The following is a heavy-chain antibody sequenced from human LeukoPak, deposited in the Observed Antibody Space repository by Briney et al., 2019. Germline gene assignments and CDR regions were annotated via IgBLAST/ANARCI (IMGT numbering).Heavy chain of an antibody. V-gene: IGHV1-2*02. CDR2: INPNSGGT. CDR3: ARDARRGCSSTSCYIGY. D-gene: IGHD2-2*02. Sequence: ASVKVSCKASGYTFTGYYMHWVRQAPGQGLEWMGWINPNSGGTNYAQKFQGRVTMTRDTSISTAYMELSRLRSDDTAVYYCARDARRGCSSTSCYIGYWGQGTLVTVSS. CDR1: GYTFTGYY. J-gene: IGHJ4*02.